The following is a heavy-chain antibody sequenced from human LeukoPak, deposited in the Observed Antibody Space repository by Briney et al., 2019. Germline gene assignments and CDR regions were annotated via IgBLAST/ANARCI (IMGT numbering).Heavy chain of an antibody. J-gene: IGHJ4*02. D-gene: IGHD3-22*01. V-gene: IGHV3-23*01. CDR2: ISGSGGST. Sequence: GGSLRLSCAASGFTFSSYWMHWVRQAPGKGLEWVSAISGSGGSTYYADSVKGRFTISRDNSKNTLYLQMNSLRAEDTAVYYCAKSPASGYFAYYFDYWGQGTLVTVSS. CDR3: AKSPASGYFAYYFDY. CDR1: GFTFSSYW.